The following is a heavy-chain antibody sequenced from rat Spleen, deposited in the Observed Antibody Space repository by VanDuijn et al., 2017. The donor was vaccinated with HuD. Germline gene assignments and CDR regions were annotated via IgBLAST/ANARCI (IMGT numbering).Heavy chain of an antibody. CDR1: FYSIKSSY. CDR3: TRSVGYTYSFFDF. D-gene: IGHD1-4*01. Sequence: EVQLQESGPGLVKPSQSLSLTCSVAFYSIKSSYRWNWIRKFPGNKMEWIGHISYSGTTRYNPSLKSRISITRDTSKNQFFLQLNSVTTEDTATYYCTRSVGYTYSFFDFWGLGVMVTVSS. J-gene: IGHJ2*01. V-gene: IGHV3-1*01. CDR2: ISYSGTT.